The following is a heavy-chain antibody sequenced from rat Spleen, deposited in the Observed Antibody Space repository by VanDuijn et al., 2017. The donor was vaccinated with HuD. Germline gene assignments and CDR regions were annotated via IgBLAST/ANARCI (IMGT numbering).Heavy chain of an antibody. D-gene: IGHD1-12*03. CDR1: DFSFPSYN. CDR3: TRNYDGSSFDY. CDR2: IWSGGST. Sequence: QVQLKESGPGLVQPSQTLSLTCTVSDFSFPSYNIHWVRQPPGKGLEWMGAIWSGGSTDYNSALKSRLSISRDTSKSQVFLKMNSLQTEDTAIYFCTRNYDGSSFDYWGQGVMVTVSS. V-gene: IGHV2-1*01. J-gene: IGHJ2*01.